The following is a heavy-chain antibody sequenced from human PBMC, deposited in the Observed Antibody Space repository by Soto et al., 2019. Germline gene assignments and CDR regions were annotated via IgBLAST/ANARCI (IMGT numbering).Heavy chain of an antibody. D-gene: IGHD3-10*01. CDR2: IYSGGST. CDR3: ARGPAGNYGSGSYYNGPHYYYGMDV. CDR1: GFTVSSNY. Sequence: PGGSLRHSCAASGFTVSSNYMSWVRQAPGKGLEWVSVIYSGGSTYYADSVKGRFTISRHNSKNTLYLQMNSLRAEDTAVYYCARGPAGNYGSGSYYNGPHYYYGMDVWGQGTTVTVSS. J-gene: IGHJ6*02. V-gene: IGHV3-53*04.